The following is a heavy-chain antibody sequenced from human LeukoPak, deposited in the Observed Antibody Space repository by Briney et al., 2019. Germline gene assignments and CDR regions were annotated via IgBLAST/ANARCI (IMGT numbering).Heavy chain of an antibody. D-gene: IGHD1-7*01. CDR1: GGSISSYY. CDR3: ARDNWNYGSSMDV. J-gene: IGHJ6*02. CDR2: IYYSGST. Sequence: NPSGTLSLTCAVSGGSISSYYWSWIRQPPGKGLEWIGYIYYSGSTNYNPSLKSRVTISVDTSKNQFSLKLSSVTAADTAVYYCARDNWNYGSSMDVWGQGTTVTVSS. V-gene: IGHV4-59*01.